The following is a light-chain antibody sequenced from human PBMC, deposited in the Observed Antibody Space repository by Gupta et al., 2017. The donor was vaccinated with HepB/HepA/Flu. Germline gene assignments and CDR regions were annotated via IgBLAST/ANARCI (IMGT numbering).Light chain of an antibody. V-gene: IGKV1-39*01. J-gene: IGKJ2*03. CDR2: AAS. CDR1: QSISSY. CDR3: QQSYSTPMSS. Sequence: DIQMTQSPSSLSASVGDRVTITCRASQSISSYLNWYQQKPGKAPKLLIYAASSLQSGVPSRFSGSGYGTDFTLTISSLQQEDFATYYCQQSYSTPMSSFGQGTKLEIK.